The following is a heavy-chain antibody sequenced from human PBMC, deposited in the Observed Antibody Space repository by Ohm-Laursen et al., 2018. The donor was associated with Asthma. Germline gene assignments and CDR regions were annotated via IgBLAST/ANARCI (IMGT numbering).Heavy chain of an antibody. Sequence: SLRLSCAASGFTFSSYGMHWVRQAPGKGLEWVAVISYDGSNKYYADSVKGRFTISRDNSKNTLYLQMNSLRAEDTAVYYCTKEHGTTSFDYWGQGTLVTVSS. CDR1: GFTFSSYG. V-gene: IGHV3-30*18. D-gene: IGHD1-1*01. J-gene: IGHJ4*02. CDR2: ISYDGSNK. CDR3: TKEHGTTSFDY.